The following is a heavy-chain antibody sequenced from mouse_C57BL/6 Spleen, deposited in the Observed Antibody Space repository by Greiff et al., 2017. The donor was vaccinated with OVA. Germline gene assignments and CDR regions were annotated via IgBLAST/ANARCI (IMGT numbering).Heavy chain of an antibody. V-gene: IGHV1-81*01. CDR2: IYPRSGNT. D-gene: IGHD2-3*01. J-gene: IGHJ3*01. Sequence: QVQLQQSGAELARPGASVKLSCTASGYTFTSYGISWVKQRTGQGLEWIGEIYPRSGNTYYNEKFKGKATLTADKSSSTAYMELRSLTSEDSAVYFCARGRSFIYDGYYFAYWGQGTLVTVSA. CDR1: GYTFTSYG. CDR3: ARGRSFIYDGYYFAY.